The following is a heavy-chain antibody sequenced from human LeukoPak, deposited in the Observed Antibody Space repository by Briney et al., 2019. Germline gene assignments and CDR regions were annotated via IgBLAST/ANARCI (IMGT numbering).Heavy chain of an antibody. CDR3: ARSKSTGLYDSFAYLFDS. D-gene: IGHD3-16*01. CDR2: VSASAAST. CDR1: GFTFSNNA. V-gene: IGHV3-23*01. Sequence: PGGSLRLSCAASGFTFSNNAMSWVRQPPAKGLEWVSVVSASAASTYYADSVKGRFTTSRDNSNNTLYLQMNSLRVEDTAVYYCARSKSTGLYDSFAYLFDSWGQGTLVTVSS. J-gene: IGHJ4*02.